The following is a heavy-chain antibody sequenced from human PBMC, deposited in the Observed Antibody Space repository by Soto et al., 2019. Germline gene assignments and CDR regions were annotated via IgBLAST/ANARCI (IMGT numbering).Heavy chain of an antibody. D-gene: IGHD2-21*01. V-gene: IGHV4-30-2*01. Sequence: SETLSLTCAVSGISITRGGSSWTWIRQPPGKGLEWIGYLSYSGSAYYNPSLKSRVTISVDRSKNQFSLKLNSVTTADTAAYYCAREVNYWFDPWGQGTLVTVSS. J-gene: IGHJ5*02. CDR3: AREVNYWFDP. CDR2: LSYSGSA. CDR1: GISITRGGSS.